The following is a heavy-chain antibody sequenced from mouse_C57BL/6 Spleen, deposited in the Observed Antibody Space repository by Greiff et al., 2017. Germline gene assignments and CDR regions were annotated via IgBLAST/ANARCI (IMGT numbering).Heavy chain of an antibody. CDR1: GYTFTSYW. J-gene: IGHJ2*01. Sequence: QVQLQQPGAELVKPGASVKMSCKASGYTFTSYWITWVKQRPGQGLEWIGDIDPGSGSTNYNEKFKSKATLTVDTSSSTAYMQLSSLTSEDSSVYSCARSLTGTRAFDYWGQGTTLTVSS. V-gene: IGHV1-55*01. D-gene: IGHD4-1*01. CDR3: ARSLTGTRAFDY. CDR2: IDPGSGST.